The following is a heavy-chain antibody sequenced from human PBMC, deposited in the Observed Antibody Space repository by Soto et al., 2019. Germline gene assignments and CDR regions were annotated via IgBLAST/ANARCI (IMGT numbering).Heavy chain of an antibody. Sequence: QVQLQESGPGLVKPSQTLSLTCTVSGGSISSGTYYWTWVRQRQGEGLEWIGFISHSGRTYYNPSLKSRAAISVDTSENQFSLRLSSVTAADTAVYFCARDSDYCTGGSCYGNFDFWGQGTLVTVSS. CDR1: GGSISSGTYY. CDR3: ARDSDYCTGGSCYGNFDF. J-gene: IGHJ4*02. CDR2: ISHSGRT. D-gene: IGHD2-15*01. V-gene: IGHV4-31*03.